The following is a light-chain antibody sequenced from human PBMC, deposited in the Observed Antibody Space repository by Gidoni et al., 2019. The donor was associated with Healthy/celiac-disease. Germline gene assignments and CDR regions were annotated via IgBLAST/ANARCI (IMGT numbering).Light chain of an antibody. J-gene: IGKJ4*01. V-gene: IGKV1-5*01. CDR3: QQYNSYPLT. CDR2: DAS. CDR1: QSISSW. Sequence: DIQMTQSPSTLSASVGDRVTITCRASQSISSWLAWYQQKPGKAPKLLIYDASSLERGVPSRVSGSGSGTEFTLKISSLQPEEFATYYCQQYNSYPLTFGGGTKVEIK.